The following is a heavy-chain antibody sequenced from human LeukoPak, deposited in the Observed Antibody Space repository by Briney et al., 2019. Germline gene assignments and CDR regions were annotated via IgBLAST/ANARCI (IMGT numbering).Heavy chain of an antibody. V-gene: IGHV1-24*01. CDR3: ARHRSSSWYSPFDY. D-gene: IGHD6-13*01. Sequence: ASVKVSCKVSGYTLTEFSMHWVRQAPGKGLEWMGGFDPEDGETIYAQKFQGRVTMTEDTSTDTAYMELSSLRSEDTAVYYCARHRSSSWYSPFDYWGQGTLVTVSS. CDR1: GYTLTEFS. J-gene: IGHJ4*02. CDR2: FDPEDGET.